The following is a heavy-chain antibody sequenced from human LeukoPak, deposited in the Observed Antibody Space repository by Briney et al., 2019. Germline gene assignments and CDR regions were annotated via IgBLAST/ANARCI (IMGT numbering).Heavy chain of an antibody. CDR3: AKRGLGTPRYFDY. CDR1: GFTFSNFA. D-gene: IGHD7-27*01. J-gene: IGHJ4*02. Sequence: GGSLRLSCAASGFTFSNFAMSWVRQAPGKGLEWVSAISGSGDSTYCADSVKGRFTISRDNSKNTLYLQMNSLRGEDTAVYYCAKRGLGTPRYFDYWGQGTLVTVSS. V-gene: IGHV3-23*01. CDR2: ISGSGDST.